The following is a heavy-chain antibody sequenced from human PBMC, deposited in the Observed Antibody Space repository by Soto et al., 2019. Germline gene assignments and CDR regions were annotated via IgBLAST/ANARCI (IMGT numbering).Heavy chain of an antibody. CDR2: ISWNRGRI. CDR1: GFTFDDYA. Sequence: DVQLVESGGGLVQPGRSLRLSCAASGFTFDDYAMHWVRQAPGKGLEWVSGISWNRGRIGYADSVKGRFTISRDNAKNSLYLQMNSLRAEDTALYYCATLIEYSSYIAPGRYMDVWGKGTTVTVSS. D-gene: IGHD6-6*01. J-gene: IGHJ6*03. CDR3: ATLIEYSSYIAPGRYMDV. V-gene: IGHV3-9*01.